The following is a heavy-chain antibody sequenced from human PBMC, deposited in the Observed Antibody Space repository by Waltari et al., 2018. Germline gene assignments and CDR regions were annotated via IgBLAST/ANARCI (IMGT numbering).Heavy chain of an antibody. D-gene: IGHD1-26*01. CDR2: IIPIFGTA. CDR3: ARGPPSPQWELRLGFYFDY. J-gene: IGHJ4*02. Sequence: QVQLVQSGAEVKKPGSSVKVSCKASGGTFSSYAISWVRQAPGQGLEWMGGIIPIFGTANYAQKFQGRVTITTDESTSTAYMELSSLRSEDTAVYYCARGPPSPQWELRLGFYFDYWGQGTLVTVSS. CDR1: GGTFSSYA. V-gene: IGHV1-69*05.